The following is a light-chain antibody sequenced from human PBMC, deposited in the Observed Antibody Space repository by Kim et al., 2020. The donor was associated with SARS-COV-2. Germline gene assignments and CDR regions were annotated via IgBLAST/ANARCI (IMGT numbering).Light chain of an antibody. V-gene: IGKV2-28*01. Sequence: DIVMTQSPLYLPVTPGEPASISCRSSQSLLHNNGNNYLDWYLQKPGQSPQLLIYLGSNRASGVPDRVSGSGSGTDFTLKISRVEADDVGVYYCMQALRPPYTFGQGTKLEIK. J-gene: IGKJ2*01. CDR2: LGS. CDR1: QSLLHNNGNNY. CDR3: MQALRPPYT.